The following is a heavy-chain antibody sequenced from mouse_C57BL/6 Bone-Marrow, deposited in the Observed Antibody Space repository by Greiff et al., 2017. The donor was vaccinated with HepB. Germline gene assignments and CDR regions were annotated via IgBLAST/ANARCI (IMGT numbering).Heavy chain of an antibody. D-gene: IGHD1-1*02. CDR2: ISTYSDNT. J-gene: IGHJ4*01. Sequence: VQGVESGPELVRPGASVKISCKGSGYTFTDYPMNWVKQSHAKSLEWIGIISTYSDNTNYSQKFKGKATMTVDKSSSTAYMELAGVTSEDSAVYYCARGWYPYVMDYWGHGTSVTVSS. V-gene: IGHV1-67*01. CDR1: GYTFTDYP. CDR3: ARGWYPYVMDY.